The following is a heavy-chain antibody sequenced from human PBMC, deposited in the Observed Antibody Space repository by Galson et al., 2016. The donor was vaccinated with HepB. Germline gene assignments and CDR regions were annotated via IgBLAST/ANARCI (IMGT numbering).Heavy chain of an antibody. V-gene: IGHV3-23*01. D-gene: IGHD6-13*01. J-gene: IGHJ4*02. Sequence: SLRLSCAASGFTFSSYAMSWVRQAPGKGLEWVSAICGSAGSTYYADAAKGRFTISRDNSKNTLYLQMNSLRAEHTAVYYCAKGGIAAAGTPWGFDYWGQGTLVTVSS. CDR1: GFTFSSYA. CDR2: ICGSAGST. CDR3: AKGGIAAAGTPWGFDY.